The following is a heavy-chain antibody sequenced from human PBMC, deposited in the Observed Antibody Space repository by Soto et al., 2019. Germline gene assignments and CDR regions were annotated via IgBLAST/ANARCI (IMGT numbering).Heavy chain of an antibody. CDR3: SRHRIEVVWRGFDD. V-gene: IGHV4-39*01. Sequence: SQPLSLTCTVFTDSNNFSNSYWGWIRQPPGEGLQWIGSSSYNGGTFFNPSLKGRVDISIDASKRQSSLQVTSVTAADSAVYYCSRHRIEVVWRGFDDWAQGSSVTVYS. D-gene: IGHD1-1*01. CDR2: SSYNGGT. CDR1: TDSNNFSNSY. J-gene: IGHJ4*02.